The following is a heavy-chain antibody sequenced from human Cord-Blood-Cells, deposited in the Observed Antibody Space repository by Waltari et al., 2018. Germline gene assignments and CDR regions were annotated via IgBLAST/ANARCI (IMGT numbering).Heavy chain of an antibody. CDR2: IIPIFGTA. V-gene: IGHV1-69*06. J-gene: IGHJ6*02. CDR3: ARNHLSWNYYDGMDV. CDR1: GGTFSSYA. Sequence: QVQLVQSGAEVKKPGSSVKVSCKASGGTFSSYAISWVRHAPGQGLEWMGGIIPIFGTANYAQKIQGRVTITADKSTSTADMELSSLRSEDTAVYYCARNHLSWNYYDGMDVWGQGTTVTVSS. D-gene: IGHD2-15*01.